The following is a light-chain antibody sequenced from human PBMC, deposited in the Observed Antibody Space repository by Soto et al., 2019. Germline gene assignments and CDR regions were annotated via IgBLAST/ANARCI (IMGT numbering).Light chain of an antibody. V-gene: IGKV1-5*01. CDR3: QQYNSYSQT. CDR2: DAS. Sequence: EIQMTQSPPSLSASVGDRVTITCRASQTISSWLAWYQQKPGKAPKLLIYDASSLESGVPSRFSGSGSGTEFTLTISSLQPDDFATYYCQQYNSYSQTFGQGTKVDIK. J-gene: IGKJ1*01. CDR1: QTISSW.